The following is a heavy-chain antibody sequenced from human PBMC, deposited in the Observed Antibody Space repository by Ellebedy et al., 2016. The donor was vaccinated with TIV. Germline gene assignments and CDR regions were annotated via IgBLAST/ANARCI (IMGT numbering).Heavy chain of an antibody. Sequence: GESLKISCAASGFTFRTYAMHWVRQAPGKGLEWVAIIWYDGSNKYYADSVKGRFTISRDNSMHTLFLQMNSLRVEDTAVYYCARGSNSWYPSRDAFDIWGQGTMVTVSS. CDR1: GFTFRTYA. V-gene: IGHV3-33*08. D-gene: IGHD2-2*01. CDR3: ARGSNSWYPSRDAFDI. J-gene: IGHJ3*02. CDR2: IWYDGSNK.